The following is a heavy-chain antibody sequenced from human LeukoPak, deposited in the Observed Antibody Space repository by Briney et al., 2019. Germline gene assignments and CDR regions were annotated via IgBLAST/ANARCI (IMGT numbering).Heavy chain of an antibody. Sequence: RPGGSLRLSCAASGFTFSSYGMHWVRQAPGKGLEWVAVIWYDGSNKYYADSVKGRFTISRDNSKNTLYLQMNSLRAEDTAVYYCARDAGYSSSWYRDSSGWYLGYWGQGTLVTVSS. J-gene: IGHJ4*02. V-gene: IGHV3-33*01. CDR2: IWYDGSNK. D-gene: IGHD6-13*01. CDR3: ARDAGYSSSWYRDSSGWYLGY. CDR1: GFTFSSYG.